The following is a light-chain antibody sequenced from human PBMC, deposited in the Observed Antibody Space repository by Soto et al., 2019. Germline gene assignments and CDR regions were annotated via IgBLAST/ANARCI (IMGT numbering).Light chain of an antibody. CDR3: QQYGSSLYT. V-gene: IGKV3-20*01. Sequence: EIVLTQSPGTLSLSPGERATLSCRASQSVTSTYLAWYQQRPGHAPRLLIYGASNRATGIPDRFSGSGSGTDFTLTSSRLEPEDFAVYYCQQYGSSLYTFGQGTKLEIK. CDR2: GAS. CDR1: QSVTSTY. J-gene: IGKJ2*01.